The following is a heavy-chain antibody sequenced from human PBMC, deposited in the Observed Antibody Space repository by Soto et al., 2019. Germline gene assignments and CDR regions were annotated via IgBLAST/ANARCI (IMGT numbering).Heavy chain of an antibody. CDR3: VSQSVAGRPGDH. J-gene: IGHJ4*02. CDR1: GCTFKSSG. CDR2: ISDDGNKK. Sequence: QVQLVESGGGVVQPGRYLRLSCVASGCTFKSSGMHWVRQAPGKGLEWVSGISDDGNKKYYADSVKGRVTISRDNSKSTRYLQRNSLRGEEPAEYHCVSQSVAGRPGDHWGQGTLVTVSS. V-gene: IGHV3-30*03. D-gene: IGHD3-10*01.